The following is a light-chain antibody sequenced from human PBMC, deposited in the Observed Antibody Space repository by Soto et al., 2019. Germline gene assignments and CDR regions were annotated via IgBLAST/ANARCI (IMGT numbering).Light chain of an antibody. Sequence: EVVLTQSPGTLSLSPGERVTLSCRASQSFSSSYLAWYQQKPGQAPRLLIYGASTRATGIPDRFSGSGSGTDFTLTISRLEPEDFAVYYCQQYGSSPRITFGQGTRLEIK. V-gene: IGKV3-20*01. CDR1: QSFSSSY. CDR3: QQYGSSPRIT. CDR2: GAS. J-gene: IGKJ5*01.